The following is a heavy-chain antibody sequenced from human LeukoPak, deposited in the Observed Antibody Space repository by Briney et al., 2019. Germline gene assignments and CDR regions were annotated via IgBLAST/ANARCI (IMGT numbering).Heavy chain of an antibody. CDR3: ARGKPYSGSYWRYYYYYGMDV. J-gene: IGHJ6*02. CDR1: GGSFSGYY. Sequence: KPSETLSLTCAVYGGSFSGYYWSWIRQPPGKGLEWIGEINHSGSTNYNPSLKSRVTISVDTSKNQFSLKLSSVTAADTAVYYCARGKPYSGSYWRYYYYYGMDVWGQGTTVTVSS. CDR2: INHSGST. V-gene: IGHV4-34*01. D-gene: IGHD1-26*01.